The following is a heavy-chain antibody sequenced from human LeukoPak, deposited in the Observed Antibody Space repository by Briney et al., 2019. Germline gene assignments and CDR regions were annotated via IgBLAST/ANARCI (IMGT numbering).Heavy chain of an antibody. Sequence: SETLSLTCTVSGGSISSSNYYWGWIRQPPGKGLEWIGSIYYSGSTYYNPSLKSRLTISVDTSKNQFSLKLSSVTAADTAVYYCARERIKIWPDFDYWGQGTMVTVSS. V-gene: IGHV4-39*07. D-gene: IGHD5-18*01. CDR3: ARERIKIWPDFDY. CDR2: IYYSGST. CDR1: GGSISSSNYY. J-gene: IGHJ4*02.